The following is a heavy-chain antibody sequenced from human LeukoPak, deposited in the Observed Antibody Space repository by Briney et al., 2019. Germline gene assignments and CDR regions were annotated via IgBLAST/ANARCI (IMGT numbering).Heavy chain of an antibody. J-gene: IGHJ6*03. V-gene: IGHV3-30*02. CDR3: AKPEDYYYYIDV. CDR2: IRYDGSNK. CDR1: GFTFSSYG. Sequence: GGSLRLSCAVSGFTFSSYGMHWVRQAPGKGLEWVAFIRYDGSNKYYADSVKGRFTISRDNSKNTLYLQMNSLRAEDTAVYYCAKPEDYYYYIDVWGKGTTVTISS.